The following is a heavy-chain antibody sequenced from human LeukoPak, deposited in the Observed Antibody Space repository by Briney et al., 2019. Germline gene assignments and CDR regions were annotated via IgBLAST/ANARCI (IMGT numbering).Heavy chain of an antibody. CDR1: GYAFSFYY. CDR3: AIGVRVTTYHYCYMDV. Sequence: ASVKVSFKASGYAFSFYYMHWVRPAPGQGLEWMGWINPNSGGTNYAQKFQGRVTMTRDTSISTAYMELSRLRSDDTAVYYCAIGVRVTTYHYCYMDVWGKGTTVTVSS. V-gene: IGHV1-2*02. J-gene: IGHJ6*03. CDR2: INPNSGGT. D-gene: IGHD4-11*01.